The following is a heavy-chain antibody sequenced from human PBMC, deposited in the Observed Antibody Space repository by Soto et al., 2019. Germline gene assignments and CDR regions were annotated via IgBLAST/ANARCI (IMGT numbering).Heavy chain of an antibody. CDR1: GYTFTSYY. Sequence: ASVKVSCKASGYTFTSYYMHWVRQAPGQGLEWMGIINPSGGSTSYAQKFQGRVTMTRDTSTSTVYMELSSLRSEDTAVYYCARDPRPFMTQVPPRSGHFDYWGQGNLVTVSS. D-gene: IGHD3-16*01. J-gene: IGHJ4*02. V-gene: IGHV1-46*01. CDR2: INPSGGST. CDR3: ARDPRPFMTQVPPRSGHFDY.